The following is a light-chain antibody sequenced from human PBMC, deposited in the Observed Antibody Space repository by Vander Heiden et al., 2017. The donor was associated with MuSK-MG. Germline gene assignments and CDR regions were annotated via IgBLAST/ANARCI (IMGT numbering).Light chain of an antibody. CDR3: SAYAGSNNFVV. CDR2: EVS. V-gene: IGLV2-8*01. J-gene: IGLJ2*01. Sequence: QSALTQPPSAFGSPGQSVTISCTGTSSDVGGYIYVSWYHQHPGKAPKVMIYEVSKRPSGVPDRFSGSKSGNTASLTVTGLQAEDEAEYYCSAYAGSNNFVVFGGGTKLTVL. CDR1: SSDVGGYIY.